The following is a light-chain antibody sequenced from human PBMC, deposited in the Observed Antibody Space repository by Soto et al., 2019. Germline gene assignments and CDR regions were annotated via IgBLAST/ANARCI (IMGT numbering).Light chain of an antibody. CDR2: DVT. J-gene: IGLJ1*01. V-gene: IGLV2-14*01. CDR3: CSYTTSNNRHIV. CDR1: SSDVGGYNY. Sequence: QSALTQPASVSGSPGQSITISCTGTSSDVGGYNYVSWDQQQPGKAPKFMIYDVTNRPSGVSNRFSGYKSGNTASLTISGLAAEDEADYYCCSYTTSNNRHIVFGTGTKLTVL.